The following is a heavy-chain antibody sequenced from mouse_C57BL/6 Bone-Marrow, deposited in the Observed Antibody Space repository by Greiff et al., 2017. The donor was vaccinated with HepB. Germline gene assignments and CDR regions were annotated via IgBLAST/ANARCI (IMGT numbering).Heavy chain of an antibody. CDR2: SRNKANDYTT. Sequence: EVKLVDSGGGLVQSGRSLRLSCATSGFTFSDFYMEWVRQAPGKGLEWIAASRNKANDYTTEYSASVKGRFIVSRDTSQSILYLQMNALRAEDTDIYYCARDEGRGFDYWGQGTTLTVSS. V-gene: IGHV7-1*01. J-gene: IGHJ2*01. D-gene: IGHD3-3*01. CDR1: GFTFSDFY. CDR3: ARDEGRGFDY.